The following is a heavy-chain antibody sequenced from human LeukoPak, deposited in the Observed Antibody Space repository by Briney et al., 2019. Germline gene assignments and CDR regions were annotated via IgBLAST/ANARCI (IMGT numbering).Heavy chain of an antibody. CDR1: GGSISSGGYY. CDR3: ARADILTGYYDY. Sequence: PSETLSLTCTVSGGSISSGGYYWRWIRQHPGTGLEWIGYIYYSGSTYYNPSLKSRVTISVDTSKNQFSLKLSSVTAADTAVYYCARADILTGYYDYWGQGTLVTVSS. J-gene: IGHJ4*02. D-gene: IGHD3-9*01. V-gene: IGHV4-31*03. CDR2: IYYSGST.